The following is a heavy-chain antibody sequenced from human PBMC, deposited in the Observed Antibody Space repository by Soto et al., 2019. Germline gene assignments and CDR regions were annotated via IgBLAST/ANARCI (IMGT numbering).Heavy chain of an antibody. CDR2: IHHSGRT. CDR3: AGPSGCNDGSCVFYFDF. Sequence: QVQLQESGPGLVKPSETLSLTCTVSGDFIRNVYYHWSWIRQLPGKGLEWIGYIHHSGRTNYNPSLRSRVTMSVDTSKNQFSLKLGSVTAADTAVYYCAGPSGCNDGSCVFYFDFWGPGTLVTVSS. CDR1: GDFIRNVYYH. J-gene: IGHJ4*02. V-gene: IGHV4-30-4*08. D-gene: IGHD3-10*01.